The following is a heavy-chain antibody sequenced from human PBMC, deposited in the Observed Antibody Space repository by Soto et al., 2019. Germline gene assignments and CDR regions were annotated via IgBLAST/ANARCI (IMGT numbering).Heavy chain of an antibody. CDR1: GFTFTNSA. CDR2: IVVGSGNT. J-gene: IGHJ4*02. Sequence: SVKVSCKAYGFTFTNSAVQWVRQARGQRLEWIGWIVVGSGNTNYAQKFQERVTITRDMSTSTAYMELSSLRSEDTAVYYCAADKYYDCWSGYYPTPGYWGQGTLVTVSS. V-gene: IGHV1-58*01. D-gene: IGHD3-3*01. CDR3: AADKYYDCWSGYYPTPGY.